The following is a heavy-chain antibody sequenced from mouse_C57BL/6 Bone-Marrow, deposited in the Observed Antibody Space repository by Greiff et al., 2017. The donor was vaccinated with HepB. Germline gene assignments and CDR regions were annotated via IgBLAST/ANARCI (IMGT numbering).Heavy chain of an antibody. CDR2: IDPENGDT. CDR1: GFNIKDDY. J-gene: IGHJ3*01. Sequence: VQLQQSGAELVRPGASVKLSRTASGFNIKDDYMHWVKQRPEQGLEWIGWIDPENGDTEYASKFQGKATITADTSSNTAYLQLSSLTSEDTAVYYCTTRDYYGSWAWFAYWGQGTLVTVSA. D-gene: IGHD1-1*01. V-gene: IGHV14-4*01. CDR3: TTRDYYGSWAWFAY.